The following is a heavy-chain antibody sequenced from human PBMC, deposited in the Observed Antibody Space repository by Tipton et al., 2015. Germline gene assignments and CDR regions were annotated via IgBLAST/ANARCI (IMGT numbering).Heavy chain of an antibody. J-gene: IGHJ4*02. Sequence: SLRLSCAASGFTFSYYDMHWVRQVTGKGLEWVSGITPVGDAYYSDSVKGRFTISRENAKNSLYLQMNSLRAEDTAVYYCVGFRFNYGFFDYWGQGTLVTVSS. CDR2: ITPVGDA. CDR1: GFTFSYYD. V-gene: IGHV3-13*01. CDR3: VGFRFNYGFFDY. D-gene: IGHD5-18*01.